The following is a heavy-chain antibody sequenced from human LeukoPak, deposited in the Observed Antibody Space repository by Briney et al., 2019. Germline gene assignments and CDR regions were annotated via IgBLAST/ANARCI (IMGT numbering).Heavy chain of an antibody. CDR2: ISAYNGNT. Sequence: AASVKVSCKASGYTFTNYGISWVRQAPGQGLEWMGWISAYNGNTNYAQKLQGRVTMTTDTSTSTAYMELRSLRSDDTAVYYCARDLRPGIAAAGIRTFGYWGQGTLVTVSS. D-gene: IGHD6-13*01. CDR1: GYTFTNYG. J-gene: IGHJ4*02. CDR3: ARDLRPGIAAAGIRTFGY. V-gene: IGHV1-18*01.